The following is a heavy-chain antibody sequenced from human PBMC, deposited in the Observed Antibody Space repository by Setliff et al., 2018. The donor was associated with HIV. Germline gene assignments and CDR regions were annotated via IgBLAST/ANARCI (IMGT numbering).Heavy chain of an antibody. J-gene: IGHJ3*02. Sequence: PGESLKISCKGSGYSFTSYWIGWVRQMPGKGLEWMGIIYHGDSDTRYSPSFQGQVTISADKSISTAYLQWSSLKASDTAMYYCARRFPDGYFDSSGYYYDAFDIWGQGTMVTVSS. D-gene: IGHD3-22*01. CDR3: ARRFPDGYFDSSGYYYDAFDI. V-gene: IGHV5-51*01. CDR2: IYHGDSDT. CDR1: GYSFTSYW.